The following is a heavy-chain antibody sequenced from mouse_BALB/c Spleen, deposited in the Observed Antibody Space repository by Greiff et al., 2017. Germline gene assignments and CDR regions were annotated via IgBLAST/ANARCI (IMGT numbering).Heavy chain of an antibody. Sequence: EVKLVESGGGLVKPGGSLKLSCAASGFTFSDYYMYWVRQTPEKRLEWVATISDGGSYTYYPDSVKGRFTISRDNAKNNLYLQMSSLKSEDTAMYYCARDREYGNYWFAYWGQGTLVTVSA. CDR3: ARDREYGNYWFAY. J-gene: IGHJ3*01. CDR2: ISDGGSYT. CDR1: GFTFSDYY. D-gene: IGHD2-10*02. V-gene: IGHV5-4*02.